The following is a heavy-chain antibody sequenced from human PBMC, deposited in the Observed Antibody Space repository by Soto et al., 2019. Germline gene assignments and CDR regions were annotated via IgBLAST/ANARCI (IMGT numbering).Heavy chain of an antibody. J-gene: IGHJ4*02. CDR2: IIPILGIA. D-gene: IGHD2-2*01. CDR3: AREWDCSSTSCQHRGFDY. Sequence: ASVNVSCKASGGTFSSYTISWVRQAPGQGLAWMGRIIPILGIANYAQKFQGRVTINADKSRSTAYMELSSLRSEATAVYYCAREWDCSSTSCQHRGFDYWGQGTLVTVSS. CDR1: GGTFSSYT. V-gene: IGHV1-69*04.